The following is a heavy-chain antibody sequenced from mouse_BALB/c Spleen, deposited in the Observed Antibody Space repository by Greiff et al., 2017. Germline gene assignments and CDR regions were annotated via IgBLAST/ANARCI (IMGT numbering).Heavy chain of an antibody. CDR3: ARDSGNYGFYYAMDY. Sequence: EVQVVESGGGLVQPGGSLRLSCATSGFTFTDYYMSWVRQPPGKALEWLGFIRNKANGYTTEYSASVKGRFTISRDNSQSILYLQMNTLRAEDSATYYCARDSGNYGFYYAMDYWGQGTSVTVSS. CDR2: IRNKANGYTT. D-gene: IGHD2-1*01. CDR1: GFTFTDYY. V-gene: IGHV7-3*02. J-gene: IGHJ4*01.